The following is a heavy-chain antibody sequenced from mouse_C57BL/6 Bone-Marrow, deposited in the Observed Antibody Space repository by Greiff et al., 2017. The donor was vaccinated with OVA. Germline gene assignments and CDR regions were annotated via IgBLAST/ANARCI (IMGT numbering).Heavy chain of an antibody. V-gene: IGHV5-9*01. D-gene: IGHD4-1*01. CDR1: GFTFSSYT. CDR2: ISGGGGNT. CDR3: ARQNWDHFDY. J-gene: IGHJ2*01. Sequence: EVQRVESGGGLVKPGGSLKLSCAASGFTFSSYTMSWVRQTPEKRLEWVATISGGGGNTYYPDSVKGRFTISRDNAKNTLYLQMSSLRSEDTALYYCARQNWDHFDYWGQGTTLTVSS.